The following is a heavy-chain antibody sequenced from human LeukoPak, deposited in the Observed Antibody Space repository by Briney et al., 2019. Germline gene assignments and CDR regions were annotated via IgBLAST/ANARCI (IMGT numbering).Heavy chain of an antibody. CDR1: GFTSSSYG. CDR3: AKGGRVVPAGSIRYFQH. CDR2: ISYDGSNK. V-gene: IGHV3-30*18. Sequence: GGSLRLSCAASGFTSSSYGMHWVRQAPGKGLEWVAVISYDGSNKYYADSVKGRFTISRDNSKNTLHLQMNSLRAEDTAVYYCAKGGRVVPAGSIRYFQHWGQGTLVTVSS. D-gene: IGHD2-2*01. J-gene: IGHJ1*01.